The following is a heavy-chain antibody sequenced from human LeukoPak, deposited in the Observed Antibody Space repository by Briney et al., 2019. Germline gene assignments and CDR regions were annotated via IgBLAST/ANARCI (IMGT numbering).Heavy chain of an antibody. Sequence: GGSLRLSCAASGFTFSSYAMSWVRQAPGKGLEWVSGILDSGYSTYYANSVKGRFTISRDNSNNTLYLQMNSLRAEDTAVYYCATLSDRNFYYSYGLDVWGQGTTVTVS. D-gene: IGHD1-14*01. CDR1: GFTFSSYA. CDR3: ATLSDRNFYYSYGLDV. CDR2: ILDSGYST. V-gene: IGHV3-23*01. J-gene: IGHJ6*02.